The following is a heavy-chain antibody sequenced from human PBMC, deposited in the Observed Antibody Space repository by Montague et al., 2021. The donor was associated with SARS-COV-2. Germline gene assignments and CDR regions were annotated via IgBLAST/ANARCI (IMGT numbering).Heavy chain of an antibody. CDR3: ARDLGISPSTGRVDAFDV. V-gene: IGHV6-1*01. CDR2: TYYRSKWYT. Sequence: CAISGDSVSSKSAAWNWIRQSPSRGLEWLGRTYYRSKWYTDYAVSVRSRITVNSDTSKNQVSLHLTSVTPDDTAVYFCARDLGISPSTGRVDAFDVWGQGTMVTVSS. D-gene: IGHD1-1*01. CDR1: GDSVSSKSAA. J-gene: IGHJ3*01.